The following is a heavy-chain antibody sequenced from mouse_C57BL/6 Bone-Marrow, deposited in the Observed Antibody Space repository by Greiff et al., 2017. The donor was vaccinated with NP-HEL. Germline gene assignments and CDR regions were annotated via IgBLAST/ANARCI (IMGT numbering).Heavy chain of an antibody. CDR1: GYTFTGYW. CDR2: ILPGSGST. J-gene: IGHJ2*01. V-gene: IGHV1-9*01. Sequence: QVQLQQSGAELMKPGASVKLSCKATGYTFTGYWIEWVKQRPGHGLEWIGAILPGSGSTNYHEKFKGKATLTADKSSSTAYMQLSSLTSEDSAVYFCAREGIYYDYDGVFDYWGQGTTLTVSS. CDR3: AREGIYYDYDGVFDY. D-gene: IGHD2-4*01.